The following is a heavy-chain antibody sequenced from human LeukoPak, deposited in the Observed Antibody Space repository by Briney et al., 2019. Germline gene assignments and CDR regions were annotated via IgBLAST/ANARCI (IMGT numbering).Heavy chain of an antibody. CDR3: ARDQGDSEDY. J-gene: IGHJ4*02. Sequence: ASVKVSCKASGYTFGSDDINWVRQATGQGLEWMGWINPNSGGTNYAQKFQGRVTMTRDTSISTAYMELSRLRSDDTAVYYCARDQGDSEDYWGQGTLVTVSS. CDR1: GYTFGSDD. CDR2: INPNSGGT. V-gene: IGHV1-2*02. D-gene: IGHD1-26*01.